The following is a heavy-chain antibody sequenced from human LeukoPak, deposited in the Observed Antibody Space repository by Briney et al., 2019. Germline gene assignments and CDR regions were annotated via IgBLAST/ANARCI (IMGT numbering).Heavy chain of an antibody. D-gene: IGHD4-17*01. J-gene: IGHJ4*02. CDR1: GFTFSSYG. V-gene: IGHV3-33*01. Sequence: GGSLRLSCAASGFTFSSYGMHWVRQAPGKGLEWVAVIWYDGSNKYYADSVKGRFTISRDNSKNTLYLQMNSLRAEDTAVYYCARGGRYGDFYFDYWGQGTLVTVSS. CDR2: IWYDGSNK. CDR3: ARGGRYGDFYFDY.